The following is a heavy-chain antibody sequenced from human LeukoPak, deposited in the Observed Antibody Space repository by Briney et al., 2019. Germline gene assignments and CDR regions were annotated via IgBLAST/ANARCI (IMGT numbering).Heavy chain of an antibody. CDR2: INPNSGGT. CDR1: GYSFTGYY. CDR3: ARDRARVTMVRGVMNAFDI. D-gene: IGHD3-10*01. J-gene: IGHJ3*02. Sequence: ASVKVSCKASGYSFTGYYIHWVRQAPGQGLECMGWINPNSGGTMYAQKFQGRVTMTKDTSSSTAYLELSRLRSDDTAVYFCARDRARVTMVRGVMNAFDIWGQGTMVTVSS. V-gene: IGHV1-2*02.